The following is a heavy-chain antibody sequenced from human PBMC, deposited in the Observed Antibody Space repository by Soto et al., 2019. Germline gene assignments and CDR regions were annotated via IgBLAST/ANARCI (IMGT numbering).Heavy chain of an antibody. CDR3: ARLGAYYQAMDS. CDR1: DGSLSPNY. V-gene: IGHV4-59*08. J-gene: IGHJ1*01. CDR2: IYYAGTT. Sequence: QVQLQESGPALVKPSETLSLSCTVSDGSLSPNYLSWIRQPPGKGLEWIGYIYYAGTTTYNPSLQRRVSISLDTSKNAVSLKLTSVTAADTAVYFCARLGAYYQAMDSWGQGTLVTVSS. D-gene: IGHD3-22*01.